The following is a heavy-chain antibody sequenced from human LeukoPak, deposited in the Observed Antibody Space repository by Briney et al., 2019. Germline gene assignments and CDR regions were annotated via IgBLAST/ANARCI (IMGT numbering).Heavy chain of an antibody. CDR2: ISGNGGST. V-gene: IGHV3-23*01. J-gene: IGHJ4*02. CDR1: RFTFSSYA. CDR3: AKDRERYFDWLYDF. Sequence: GGSLRLSCAASRFTFSSYAMTWVRQAARQGLDWLSGISGNGGSTYYADSVKGRFTISRDNSKNTLYLLMNSMRAEDTAAYYCAKDRERYFDWLYDFWGQGTLVTVSS. D-gene: IGHD3-9*01.